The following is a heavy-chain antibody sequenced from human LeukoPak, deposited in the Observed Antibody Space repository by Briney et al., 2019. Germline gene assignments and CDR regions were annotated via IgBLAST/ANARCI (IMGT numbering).Heavy chain of an antibody. CDR3: ARDYTVVKAFDI. V-gene: IGHV3-30*04. CDR1: GFTFSSYV. Sequence: GGSLRLSCAASGFTFSSYVVQWVRQAPGKGLEWVAVISYDGSNKYYADSVKGRFTISRDKSKNTLYLQMNSLRAEDTAVYYCARDYTVVKAFDIWGQGTMVTVSS. CDR2: ISYDGSNK. J-gene: IGHJ3*02. D-gene: IGHD4-23*01.